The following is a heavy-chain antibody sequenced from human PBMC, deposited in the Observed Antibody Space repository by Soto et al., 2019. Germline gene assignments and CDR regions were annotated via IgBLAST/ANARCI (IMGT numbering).Heavy chain of an antibody. CDR3: TTAYYYGSGYMDV. Sequence: GGSLRLSCAASGFTFSNAWMSWVRQAPGKGLEWVGRIKSKTDGGTTDYAAPVKGRFTISRDDSKNTLYLQMNSLKTEDTAVYYCTTAYYYGSGYMDVWGKGTTVTVSS. D-gene: IGHD3-10*01. V-gene: IGHV3-15*01. CDR2: IKSKTDGGTT. CDR1: GFTFSNAW. J-gene: IGHJ6*03.